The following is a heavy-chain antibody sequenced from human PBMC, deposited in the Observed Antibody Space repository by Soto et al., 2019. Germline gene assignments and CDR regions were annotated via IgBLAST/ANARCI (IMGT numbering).Heavy chain of an antibody. J-gene: IGHJ4*02. CDR3: ARDTRTYYDILTGYYGYFDY. CDR1: GYSFTSHY. Sequence: SVKVSCKAIGYSFTSHYMHWVRQAPGQGLEGMGGIIPIFGTANYAQKFQGRVTITADESTSTAYMELSSLRSEDTAVYYCARDTRTYYDILTGYYGYFDYWGQGTLVTVSS. V-gene: IGHV1-69*13. D-gene: IGHD3-9*01. CDR2: IIPIFGTA.